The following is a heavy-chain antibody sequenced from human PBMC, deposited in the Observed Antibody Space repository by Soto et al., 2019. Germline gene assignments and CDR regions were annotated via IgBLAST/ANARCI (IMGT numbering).Heavy chain of an antibody. CDR2: IWYDGSNK. CDR3: ARDSVTIFVVIMGSGMDV. Sequence: QVQLVESGGGVVQPGRSLRLSCAASGFTFSSYGMHWVRQAPGKGLEWVAVIWYDGSNKYYADSVKGRFTISRDNSKNSLYLQMNRLRSEDTSVYYCARDSVTIFVVIMGSGMDVWGQGTTVTVS. CDR1: GFTFSSYG. J-gene: IGHJ6*02. V-gene: IGHV3-33*01. D-gene: IGHD3-3*01.